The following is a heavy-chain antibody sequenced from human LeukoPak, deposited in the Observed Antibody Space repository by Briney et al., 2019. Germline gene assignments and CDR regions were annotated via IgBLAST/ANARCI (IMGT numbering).Heavy chain of an antibody. CDR2: ISSSGSTI. CDR3: ARSEIVVVTATYADY. CDR1: EFTFSSYA. V-gene: IGHV3-11*01. Sequence: GGSLRLSCAASEFTFSSYAMSWIRQAPGKGLEWVSYISSSGSTIYYADSVKGRFTISRDNAKNSLYLQMNSLRAEDTAVYYCARSEIVVVTATYADYWGQGTLVTVSS. D-gene: IGHD2-21*02. J-gene: IGHJ4*02.